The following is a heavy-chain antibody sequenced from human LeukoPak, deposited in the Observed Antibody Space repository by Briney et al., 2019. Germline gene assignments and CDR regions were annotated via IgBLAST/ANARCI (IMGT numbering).Heavy chain of an antibody. CDR2: IYPGDSDT. J-gene: IGHJ4*02. Sequence: GESLKISCKGSGYSLTSYWIGWVRQMPGKGLEWMGIIYPGDSDTRYSPSFQGQVTISADKSISTAYLQWSSLKASDTAMYYCARTKGGAAAGTVVDYWGQGTLVTVSS. V-gene: IGHV5-51*01. D-gene: IGHD6-13*01. CDR3: ARTKGGAAAGTVVDY. CDR1: GYSLTSYW.